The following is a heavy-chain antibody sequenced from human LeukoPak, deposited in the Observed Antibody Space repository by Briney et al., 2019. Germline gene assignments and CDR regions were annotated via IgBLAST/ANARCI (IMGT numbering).Heavy chain of an antibody. D-gene: IGHD2-2*02. V-gene: IGHV3-9*01. CDR2: ISWNSGSI. Sequence: GGSLRLSCAASGFTFADYAMHRVRQAPGKGLECVSGISWNSGSIGYAYSVKGRFTISRDNAKNSMYLQMNSLRAEDTALYYCAKISEGYCSSTSCHSDLDYWGQGTLVTVSS. J-gene: IGHJ4*02. CDR1: GFTFADYA. CDR3: AKISEGYCSSTSCHSDLDY.